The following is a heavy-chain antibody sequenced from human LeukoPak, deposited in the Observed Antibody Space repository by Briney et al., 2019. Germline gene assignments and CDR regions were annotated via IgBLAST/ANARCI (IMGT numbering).Heavy chain of an antibody. Sequence: PGGSLRLSCAASGFTFDDYGMSWVRQAPGKGLEWVSGINWNGGSTGYADSVKGRFTISRDNAKNSLYLQMNSLRAEDTAVYYCARVVLPGTFWYFDLWGRGTLVTVSS. J-gene: IGHJ2*01. CDR2: INWNGGST. CDR3: ARVVLPGTFWYFDL. D-gene: IGHD6-13*01. CDR1: GFTFDDYG. V-gene: IGHV3-20*04.